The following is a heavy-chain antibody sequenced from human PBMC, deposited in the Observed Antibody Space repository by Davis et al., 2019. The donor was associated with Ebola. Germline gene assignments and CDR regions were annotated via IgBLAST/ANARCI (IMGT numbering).Heavy chain of an antibody. J-gene: IGHJ4*02. CDR3: ARGDYDILTGYYSN. V-gene: IGHV7-4-1*02. Sequence: ASVKVSCKASGYTFTNYGITWVRQAPGQGLEWMGWINTNTGNPTYAQGFTGRFVFSLDTSVSTAYLQISSLKAEDTAVYYCARGDYDILTGYYSNWGQGTLVTVSS. CDR1: GYTFTNYG. CDR2: INTNTGNP. D-gene: IGHD3-9*01.